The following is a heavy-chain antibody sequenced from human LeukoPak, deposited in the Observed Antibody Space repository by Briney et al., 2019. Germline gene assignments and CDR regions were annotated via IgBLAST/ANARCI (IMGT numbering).Heavy chain of an antibody. D-gene: IGHD3-22*01. V-gene: IGHV5-51*01. Sequence: GESLKISCKGSGYSFTSYWIGWVRQMPGKGLEWMGLIYPGDSDTRYSPSFQGQVTISADKSISTAYLQWSSLKASDTAMYYCARQGIPNYDSSGYYYPNWFDPLGQGTLVTVSS. J-gene: IGHJ5*02. CDR2: IYPGDSDT. CDR1: GYSFTSYW. CDR3: ARQGIPNYDSSGYYYPNWFDP.